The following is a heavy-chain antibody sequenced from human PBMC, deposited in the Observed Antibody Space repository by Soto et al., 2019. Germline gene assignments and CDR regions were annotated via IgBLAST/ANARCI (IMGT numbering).Heavy chain of an antibody. Sequence: GESLKISCKGSGYSFTSYWIGWVRQMPGKGLEWMGIIYPGDSDTRYSPSFQGQVTISADKSISTAYLQWSSLKASDTAMYYCARRKGGSGSYSAEGDYYYYYYMDVWGKGTTVTVSS. CDR2: IYPGDSDT. J-gene: IGHJ6*03. CDR3: ARRKGGSGSYSAEGDYYYYYYMDV. V-gene: IGHV5-51*01. D-gene: IGHD3-10*01. CDR1: GYSFTSYW.